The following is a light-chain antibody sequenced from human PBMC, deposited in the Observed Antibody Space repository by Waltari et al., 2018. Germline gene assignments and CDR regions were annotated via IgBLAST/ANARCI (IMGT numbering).Light chain of an antibody. J-gene: IGKJ4*01. Sequence: DIVMTQSPESLAVSLGERATISSKTRESVLYSSNNKNHLAWFQQKPGQPPRLLLYWASTRESGVPDRFIGSGSETDFTLTVTRLQAEDVAVYYCQQYYNTPLTFGGGTKVEVK. CDR3: QQYYNTPLT. CDR2: WAS. CDR1: ESVLYSSNNKNH. V-gene: IGKV4-1*01.